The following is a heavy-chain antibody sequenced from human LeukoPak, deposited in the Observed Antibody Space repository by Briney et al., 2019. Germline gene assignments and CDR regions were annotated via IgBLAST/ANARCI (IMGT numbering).Heavy chain of an antibody. V-gene: IGHV4-59*01. Sequence: SETLSLTCTVSGGSISSYYWSWIRQPPGKGLEWIGYIYYSGSTNYNPSLKSRVTISVDTSKNQFSLELSSVTAADTAVYYCARDGVVGATMEYNWFDPWGQGTLVTVSS. CDR2: IYYSGST. D-gene: IGHD1-26*01. J-gene: IGHJ5*02. CDR1: GGSISSYY. CDR3: ARDGVVGATMEYNWFDP.